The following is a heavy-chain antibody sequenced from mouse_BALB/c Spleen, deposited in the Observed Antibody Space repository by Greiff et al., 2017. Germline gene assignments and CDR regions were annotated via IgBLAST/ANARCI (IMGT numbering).Heavy chain of an antibody. CDR1: GYTFTDYE. V-gene: IGHV1-15*01. J-gene: IGHJ3*01. CDR3: TRSKYEFAY. Sequence: VQLQQSGAELVRPGASVTLSCKASGYTFTDYEMHWVKQTPVHGLEWIGAIDPETGGTAYNQKFKGKATLTADKSSSTAYMELRSLTSEDSAVYYCTRSKYEFAYWGQGTLVTVSA. D-gene: IGHD2-10*02. CDR2: IDPETGGT.